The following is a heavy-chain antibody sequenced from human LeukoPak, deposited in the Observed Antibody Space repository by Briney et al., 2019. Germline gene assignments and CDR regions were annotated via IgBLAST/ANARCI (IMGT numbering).Heavy chain of an antibody. CDR1: GGSFKDNY. D-gene: IGHD3-3*01. CDR2: INHSGTT. CDR3: ARVPLRFLEPFDN. Sequence: PSETLSLTCAVYGGSFKDNYWSWIRQPPGKGLEWIGEINHSGTTNYNPSLKSRVTMSLDTSKNQLSLKLNSVTAADTAAYYCARVPLRFLEPFDNWGQGTLVTVSS. V-gene: IGHV4-34*01. J-gene: IGHJ4*02.